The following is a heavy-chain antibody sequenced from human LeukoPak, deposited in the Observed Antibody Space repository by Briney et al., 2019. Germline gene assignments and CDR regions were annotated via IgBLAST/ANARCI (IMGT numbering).Heavy chain of an antibody. Sequence: SETLSLTCTVSGGSISSGGYYWSWIRQPPGKGLEWIGYIYHSGSTYYNPSLKSRVTISVDRSKNQFSLKLSSVTAADTAVYYCAVGASGIAAQSVVRDYWGQGTLVTVSS. D-gene: IGHD6-13*01. CDR1: GGSISSGGYY. V-gene: IGHV4-30-2*01. CDR2: IYHSGST. CDR3: AVGASGIAAQSVVRDY. J-gene: IGHJ4*02.